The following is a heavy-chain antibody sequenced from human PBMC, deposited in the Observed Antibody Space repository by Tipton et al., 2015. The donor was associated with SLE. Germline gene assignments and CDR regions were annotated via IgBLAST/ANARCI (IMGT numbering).Heavy chain of an antibody. CDR2: ISAYTGDT. Sequence: QSGAEVKKPGASVKASCKASGYIFTNYGISWVRQAPGQGLEWMGWISAYTGDTNYALKLQGRVTMTTDTSTTTAYMELRNLRSDDTAVYSWARDDRDGLNWYDSYSGMEVWGQGSAVTVS. CDR3: ARDDRDGLNWYDSYSGMEV. V-gene: IGHV1-18*01. CDR1: GYIFTNYG. J-gene: IGHJ6*02. D-gene: IGHD1-1*01.